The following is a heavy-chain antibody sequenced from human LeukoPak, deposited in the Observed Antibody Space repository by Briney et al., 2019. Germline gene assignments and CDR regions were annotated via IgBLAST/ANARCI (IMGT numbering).Heavy chain of an antibody. D-gene: IGHD2-15*01. J-gene: IGHJ4*02. CDR1: GYTFTGYY. CDR3: ARDDCSGGSCYEDY. V-gene: IGHV1-2*02. CDR2: INPNSGGT. Sequence: ASVKVSCKASGYTFTGYYMHWVRQAPGQGLEWMGWINPNSGGTNYAQKLQGRVTMTRDTSISTAYMELSRLRSDDTAVYYCARDDCSGGSCYEDYWGQGTLVTVSS.